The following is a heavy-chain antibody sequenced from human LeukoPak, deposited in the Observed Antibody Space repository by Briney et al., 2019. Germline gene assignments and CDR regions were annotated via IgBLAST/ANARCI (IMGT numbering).Heavy chain of an antibody. Sequence: SETLSLTCSVSGGSISTYYWSWIRQPPGKGLEWIGYNYNRGTTNYNPSLKSRVTISVDRSKNQFSLSLTSVTAADMAVYYCARERASAGPHFEHWGRGILVTVSP. J-gene: IGHJ4*02. V-gene: IGHV4-59*01. D-gene: IGHD6-13*01. CDR3: ARERASAGPHFEH. CDR2: NYNRGTT. CDR1: GGSISTYY.